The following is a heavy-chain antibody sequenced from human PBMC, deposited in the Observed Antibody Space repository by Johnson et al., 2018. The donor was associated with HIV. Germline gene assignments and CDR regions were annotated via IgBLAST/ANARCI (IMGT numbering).Heavy chain of an antibody. D-gene: IGHD2-15*01. CDR3: AKDEEGYCSGGSCYANAFDI. CDR1: GFTFSSYA. V-gene: IGHV3-23*04. CDR2: ISGSGGST. Sequence: VQLVESGGGLVQPGESLRLSCAASGFTFSSYAMSWVRQAPGKGLEWVSGISGSGGSTYYAGSVKGRFTISRENAKNSLYLQMNSLRAEDTAVYYCAKDEEGYCSGGSCYANAFDIWGQGTMVTVSS. J-gene: IGHJ3*02.